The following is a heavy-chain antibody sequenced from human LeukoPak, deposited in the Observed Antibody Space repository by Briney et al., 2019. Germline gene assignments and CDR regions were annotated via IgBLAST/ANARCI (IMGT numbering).Heavy chain of an antibody. V-gene: IGHV1-3*01. Sequence: ASVKVSCKASGYTFTSYAMHWVRQAPGQRLEWMGWINAGNGNTKYSQKFQGRVTITRDTSASTAYMELSSLRSEDTAVYYCARVGDDYVWGSYRPPYFDYWGQGTLVTVSS. D-gene: IGHD3-16*02. CDR2: INAGNGNT. CDR3: ARVGDDYVWGSYRPPYFDY. CDR1: GYTFTSYA. J-gene: IGHJ4*02.